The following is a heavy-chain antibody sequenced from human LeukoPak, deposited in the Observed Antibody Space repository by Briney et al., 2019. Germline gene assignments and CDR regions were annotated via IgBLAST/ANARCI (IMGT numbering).Heavy chain of an antibody. CDR3: ARQSSDILTGYYSGPYYYYGMDV. D-gene: IGHD3-9*01. J-gene: IGHJ6*02. CDR1: GGSISSINYY. V-gene: IGHV4-39*01. Sequence: SETLSLTCTVSGGSISSINYYRRWIRQPPGKGLEWIRSSYYSGCTYYNPSLKSGVTISVDTSKNQFSLKLSSVTAADTAVYYCARQSSDILTGYYSGPYYYYGMDVWGQGTTVTVSS. CDR2: SYYSGCT.